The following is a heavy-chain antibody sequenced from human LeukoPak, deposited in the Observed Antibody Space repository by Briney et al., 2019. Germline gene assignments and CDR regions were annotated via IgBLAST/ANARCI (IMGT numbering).Heavy chain of an antibody. CDR2: IKQDGSEK. CDR3: ARVLGSYYNGGNDY. CDR1: GFTFSSYW. D-gene: IGHD3-10*01. V-gene: IGHV3-7*01. Sequence: GGSLRLSCAASGFTFSSYWMSWVRQAPGKGLEWVANIKQDGSEKYYVDSVKGRFTISRDNAKSSLYLQMNSLRAEDTAVYYCARVLGSYYNGGNDYWSQGTLVTVSS. J-gene: IGHJ4*02.